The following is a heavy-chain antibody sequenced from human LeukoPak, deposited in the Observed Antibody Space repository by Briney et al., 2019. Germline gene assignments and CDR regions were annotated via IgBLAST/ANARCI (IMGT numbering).Heavy chain of an antibody. D-gene: IGHD6-19*01. CDR2: IKSKTDGGTT. V-gene: IGHV3-15*01. CDR1: GFTFSNAW. J-gene: IGHJ1*01. CDR3: TTDGWKQWRTRVGFQH. Sequence: GGSLRLSCAASGFTFSNAWMSWVRQAPGKGLEWVGRIKSKTDGGTTDYAAPVKGRFTISRDDSKNTLYLQMNSLKTEDTAVYYCTTDGWKQWRTRVGFQHWGQGTLVTVSS.